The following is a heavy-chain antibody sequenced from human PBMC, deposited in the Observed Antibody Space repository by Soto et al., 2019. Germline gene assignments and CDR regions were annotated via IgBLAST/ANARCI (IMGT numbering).Heavy chain of an antibody. CDR3: ATGIAVADPYYYYGMDV. J-gene: IGHJ6*02. CDR1: GYTFTSYG. V-gene: IGHV1-18*01. Sequence: ASVKVSCKASGYTFTSYGISWVRQAPGQGHEWMGWISAYNGNTNYAQKLQGRVTMTTDTSTSTAYMELRSLRSDDTAVYYCATGIAVADPYYYYGMDVWGQGTTVTGSS. CDR2: ISAYNGNT. D-gene: IGHD6-19*01.